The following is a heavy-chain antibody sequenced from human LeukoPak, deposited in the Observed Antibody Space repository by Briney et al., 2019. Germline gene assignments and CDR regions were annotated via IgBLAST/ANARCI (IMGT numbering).Heavy chain of an antibody. CDR1: GFTLSSYW. V-gene: IGHV3-74*01. CDR2: INSDGSST. J-gene: IGHJ4*02. Sequence: PGGSLRLSCAASGFTLSSYWMHWVRQAPGKGLVWVSRINSDGSSTSYADSVKGRFTISRDNAKNTLYLQMNSLRAEDTAVYYCARAGRYCSGGSCYNYWGQGTLVTVSS. CDR3: ARAGRYCSGGSCYNY. D-gene: IGHD2-15*01.